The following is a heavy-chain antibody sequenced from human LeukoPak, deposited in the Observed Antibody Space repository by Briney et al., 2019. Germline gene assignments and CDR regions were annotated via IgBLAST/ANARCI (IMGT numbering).Heavy chain of an antibody. CDR3: ARASYYYDSSGYYSDYFDY. J-gene: IGHJ4*02. Sequence: ASVKVSCKASGYTFTGYYMHWVRQAPGQGLEWMGWINPNSGGTNYAQKFQGRVTMTRDTSISTAYMELSRLRSDDTAVYYCARASYYYDSSGYYSDYFDYWGQGTLATVSS. V-gene: IGHV1-2*02. CDR1: GYTFTGYY. D-gene: IGHD3-22*01. CDR2: INPNSGGT.